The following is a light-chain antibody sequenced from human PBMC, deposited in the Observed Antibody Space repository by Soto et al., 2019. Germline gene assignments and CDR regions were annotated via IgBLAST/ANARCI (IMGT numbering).Light chain of an antibody. V-gene: IGLV2-23*02. CDR2: EVN. J-gene: IGLJ1*01. Sequence: QSVLTQPASVSGSPGQSITISCTGTSSDVGGYNYVSWSQQHPGKAPKLLIFEVNKRPSGVSNRFSGSKSGNTASLTISGLKVEDEADYYCCSAGGSPTYVFGTGTKVTVL. CDR1: SSDVGGYNY. CDR3: CSAGGSPTYV.